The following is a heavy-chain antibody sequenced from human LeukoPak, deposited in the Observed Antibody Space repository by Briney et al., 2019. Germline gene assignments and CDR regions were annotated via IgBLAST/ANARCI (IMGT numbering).Heavy chain of an antibody. CDR3: ARAGKPRPLEWLLHIHDYYYYMDV. V-gene: IGHV3-48*01. Sequence: GGSLRLSCAASGFTFSSYSMNWVRQAPGKGLEWVSYISSSSSTIYYADSVKGRFTISRVNAKNSLYLQMNSLRAEDTAVYYCARAGKPRPLEWLLHIHDYYYYMDVWGKGTTVTVSS. J-gene: IGHJ6*03. D-gene: IGHD3-3*01. CDR1: GFTFSSYS. CDR2: ISSSSSTI.